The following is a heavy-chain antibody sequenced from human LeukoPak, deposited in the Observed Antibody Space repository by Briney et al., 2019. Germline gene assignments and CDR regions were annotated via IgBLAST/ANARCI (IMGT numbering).Heavy chain of an antibody. CDR3: ARARNTAMVNY. Sequence: ASVKVSCKASGYTFTSYGISWVRQAPGQGLEWMGWINPNSGGTNYAQKFQGRVTMTRDTSISTAYMELSRLRSDDTAVYYCARARNTAMVNYWGQGTLVTVSS. CDR1: GYTFTSYG. D-gene: IGHD5-18*01. J-gene: IGHJ4*02. CDR2: INPNSGGT. V-gene: IGHV1-2*02.